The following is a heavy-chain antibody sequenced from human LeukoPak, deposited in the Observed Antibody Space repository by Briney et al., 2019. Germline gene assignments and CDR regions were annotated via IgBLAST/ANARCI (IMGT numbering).Heavy chain of an antibody. Sequence: GGSLRLSCGASGFTFSSHAMTWVRQAPGKGLEWVSAISISGDTTYYADAVKGRFTISKDNSKNTVYLQMNSLRAEDTAVYYCANEIRPNDYWGQGTLVTVSS. D-gene: IGHD4-17*01. CDR3: ANEIRPNDY. CDR2: ISISGDTT. CDR1: GFTFSSHA. V-gene: IGHV3-23*01. J-gene: IGHJ4*02.